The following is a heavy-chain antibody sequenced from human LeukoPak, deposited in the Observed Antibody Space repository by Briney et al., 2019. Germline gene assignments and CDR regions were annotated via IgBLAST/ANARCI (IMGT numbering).Heavy chain of an antibody. CDR3: ARDSGVFWSGYSPYYYYYYMDV. V-gene: IGHV3-20*04. D-gene: IGHD3-3*01. CDR1: GFTFDDYG. J-gene: IGHJ6*03. Sequence: GGSLRLSCAASGFTFDDYGMSWVRHAPGKGLEWVSGINWNGGSTGYADSVKGRFPISRDNAKNSLYLQMNSLRAEDTALYYCARDSGVFWSGYSPYYYYYYMDVWGKGTTVTVSS. CDR2: INWNGGST.